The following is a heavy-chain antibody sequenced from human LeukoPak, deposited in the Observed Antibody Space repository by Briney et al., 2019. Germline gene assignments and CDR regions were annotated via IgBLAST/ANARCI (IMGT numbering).Heavy chain of an antibody. CDR2: INQDGSEK. J-gene: IGHJ4*02. Sequence: PGGSLRLSCAASGFTFSIYWMSWVRQAPGKGLEWVANINQDGSEKYYVDSVKGRFTISRDNAKNSLYLQMNSLKTEDTAVYYCTRRIPGYSGSYDYWGQGTLVTVSS. CDR1: GFTFSIYW. D-gene: IGHD1-26*01. V-gene: IGHV3-7*03. CDR3: TRRIPGYSGSYDY.